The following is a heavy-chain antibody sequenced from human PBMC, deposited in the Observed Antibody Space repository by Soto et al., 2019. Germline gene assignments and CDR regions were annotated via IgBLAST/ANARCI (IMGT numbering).Heavy chain of an antibody. D-gene: IGHD6-6*01. CDR3: ARGIAALYYYYGMDV. J-gene: IGHJ6*02. V-gene: IGHV4-34*01. CDR2: INHSRST. CDR1: GGSFSGYY. Sequence: PSETLSLTCAVYGGSFSGYYWSWIRQPPGKGLEWIGEINHSRSTNYNPSLKSRVTISVDTSKNQFSLKLSSVTAADTAVYYCARGIAALYYYYGMDVWGQGTTVTVSS.